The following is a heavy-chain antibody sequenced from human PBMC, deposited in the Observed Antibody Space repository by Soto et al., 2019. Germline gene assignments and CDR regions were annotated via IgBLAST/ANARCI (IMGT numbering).Heavy chain of an antibody. V-gene: IGHV3-21*01. CDR2: ISSSGSYI. J-gene: IGHJ6*03. Sequence: GGSLRLSCAASAFTFSSYSMSWVRQAPGKGLEWVSSISSSGSYIYYADSVKGRFTISRDNAKNSLYLQMTSLRAEDTAVYYCGRLGRGTTVTKPDRYYYMDVWGKGTTVTVS. D-gene: IGHD4-4*01. CDR1: AFTFSSYS. CDR3: GRLGRGTTVTKPDRYYYMDV.